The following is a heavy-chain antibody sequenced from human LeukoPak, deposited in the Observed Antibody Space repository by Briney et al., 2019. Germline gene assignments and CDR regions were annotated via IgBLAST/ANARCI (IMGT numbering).Heavy chain of an antibody. D-gene: IGHD6-19*01. V-gene: IGHV1-18*01. CDR1: GYTFTSYG. Sequence: ASVKVSCKASGYTFTSYGISWVRQAPGQGLEWMGWVSAYNGNTKYAQKLQGRVTMTTDTSTSTAYMELRSLRSDDTAVYYCARGLDSSGWYTGDYWGQGTLMTVSS. CDR3: ARGLDSSGWYTGDY. J-gene: IGHJ4*02. CDR2: VSAYNGNT.